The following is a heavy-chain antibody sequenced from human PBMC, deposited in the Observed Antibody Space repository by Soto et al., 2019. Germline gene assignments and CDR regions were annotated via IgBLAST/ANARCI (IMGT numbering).Heavy chain of an antibody. Sequence: QVQLQESGRGLVKPSGTLSLTCAVSGGSISSSHWWSWVRQPPGKGLEWIGEIYHGGSTNYNPSLKSRVTISLDKSKNQFSLKLSSVTAVDTAVYYCARDRGLAADGNSPTHYYYYGMDVWGQGTTVTVSS. CDR3: ARDRGLAADGNSPTHYYYYGMDV. V-gene: IGHV4-4*02. D-gene: IGHD6-13*01. CDR1: GGSISSSHW. CDR2: IYHGGST. J-gene: IGHJ6*02.